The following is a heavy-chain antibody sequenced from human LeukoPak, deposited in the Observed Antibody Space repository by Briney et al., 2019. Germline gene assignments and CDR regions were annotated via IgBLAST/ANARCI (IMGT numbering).Heavy chain of an antibody. CDR2: ISYSGST. V-gene: IGHV4-59*08. Sequence: PSETLSLTCTVSGGSISSYYWSWIRQPPGKGLEWIWYISYSGSTNYNPSLKSRVTISIVTSKNQFSLKLHSMTAADTAIYYCARQGYDILTGYIYAFDIWGQGTMVTVSS. D-gene: IGHD3-9*01. J-gene: IGHJ3*02. CDR1: GGSISSYY. CDR3: ARQGYDILTGYIYAFDI.